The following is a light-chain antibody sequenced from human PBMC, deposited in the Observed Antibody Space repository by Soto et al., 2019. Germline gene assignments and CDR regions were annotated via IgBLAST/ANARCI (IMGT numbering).Light chain of an antibody. Sequence: EIVMTQSPATLSLSPGESATLSCRASQSVSSNLAWYQQRPGQAPRLVIYGASTRATGIPARFSGSGSGTEFTLTISSLQSEDFALYYCQQYDNWPPHTFGQGTKLEIK. CDR1: QSVSSN. J-gene: IGKJ2*01. CDR2: GAS. CDR3: QQYDNWPPHT. V-gene: IGKV3-15*01.